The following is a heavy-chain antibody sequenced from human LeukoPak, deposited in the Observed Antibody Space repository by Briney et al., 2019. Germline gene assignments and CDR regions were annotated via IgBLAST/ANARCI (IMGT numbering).Heavy chain of an antibody. CDR2: SNPNSGYT. CDR1: GYTFNTYY. D-gene: IGHD1-26*01. Sequence: ASVKVSCKASGYTFNTYYMHWVRQAPGQGLEWMGWSNPNSGYTNYAQMFQGRVTMATDTSINTAYMELSRLRSDDTAVYYCARGPDRASYYPFDFWGQGTLVTVSS. J-gene: IGHJ4*02. V-gene: IGHV1-2*02. CDR3: ARGPDRASYYPFDF.